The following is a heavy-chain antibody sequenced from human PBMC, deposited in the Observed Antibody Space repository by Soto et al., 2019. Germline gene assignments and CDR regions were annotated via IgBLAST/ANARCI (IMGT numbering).Heavy chain of an antibody. CDR3: ASSKVSGYCSGGSCYPATYDAFDI. J-gene: IGHJ3*02. Sequence: SETLSLTCTVSGGSISSGGYYWSWIRQHPGKGLEWIGYIYYSGSTYYNPSLKSRVTISEDTSENQFALKLSSVTAAGTAVYYCASSKVSGYCSGGSCYPATYDAFDIWGQGTMVTVSS. D-gene: IGHD2-15*01. CDR2: IYYSGST. V-gene: IGHV4-31*03. CDR1: GGSISSGGYY.